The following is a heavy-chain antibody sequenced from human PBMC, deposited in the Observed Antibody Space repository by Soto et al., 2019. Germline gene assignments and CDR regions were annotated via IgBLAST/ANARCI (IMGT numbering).Heavy chain of an antibody. Sequence: GGSLRLSCAASGFTFSSYGMHWVRQAPGKGLEWVAVISYDGSNKYYADSVKGRFTISRDNSKNTLYLQMNSLRAEDTAVYYCAKGPGIAVSTTWGFDYWGQGTLVTVSS. D-gene: IGHD6-19*01. CDR3: AKGPGIAVSTTWGFDY. V-gene: IGHV3-30*18. CDR2: ISYDGSNK. CDR1: GFTFSSYG. J-gene: IGHJ4*02.